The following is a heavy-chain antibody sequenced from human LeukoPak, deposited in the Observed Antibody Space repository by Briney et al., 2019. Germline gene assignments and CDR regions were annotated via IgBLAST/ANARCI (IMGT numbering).Heavy chain of an antibody. CDR3: ARMDCSGGSCSSDTLNYYYYGMDV. Sequence: GESLKISCKGSGYSFTSYWIGWVRQMPGKGLEWMGIIYPGDSDTRYSPSFQGQVTISADKSISTAYLQWSSLKASDTAMYYCARMDCSGGSCSSDTLNYYYYGMDVWGQGTTVTVSS. CDR1: GYSFTSYW. CDR2: IYPGDSDT. J-gene: IGHJ6*02. D-gene: IGHD2-15*01. V-gene: IGHV5-51*01.